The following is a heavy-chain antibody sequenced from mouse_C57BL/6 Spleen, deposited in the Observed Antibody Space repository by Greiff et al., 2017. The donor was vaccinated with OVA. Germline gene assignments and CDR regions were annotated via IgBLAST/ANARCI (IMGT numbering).Heavy chain of an antibody. CDR1: GYTFTSYW. CDR2: IDPSDSYT. J-gene: IGHJ2*01. Sequence: VQLQQPGAELVMPGASVKLSCKASGYTFTSYWMHWVKQRPGQGLEWIGEIDPSDSYTNYNQKFKGQSTLTVDKSTSTAYMQLSSLTSEDSAVYYFSRGLLRGGDFDYWGQGTTLTVSS. V-gene: IGHV1-69*01. CDR3: SRGLLRGGDFDY. D-gene: IGHD1-1*01.